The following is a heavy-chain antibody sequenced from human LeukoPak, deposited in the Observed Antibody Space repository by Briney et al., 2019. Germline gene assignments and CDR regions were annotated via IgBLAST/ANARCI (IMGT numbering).Heavy chain of an antibody. CDR2: ISYDGSNK. J-gene: IGHJ4*02. D-gene: IGHD3-10*01. CDR3: AREVPWAVRGVIGY. Sequence: GRSLRLSCAASGFTFSSYAMYWVRQAPGKGLEWVAVISYDGSNKYYADSVKGRFTISRDNSKNTLYLQMNSLRAEDTAVYYCAREVPWAVRGVIGYWGQGTLVTVSS. V-gene: IGHV3-30-3*01. CDR1: GFTFSSYA.